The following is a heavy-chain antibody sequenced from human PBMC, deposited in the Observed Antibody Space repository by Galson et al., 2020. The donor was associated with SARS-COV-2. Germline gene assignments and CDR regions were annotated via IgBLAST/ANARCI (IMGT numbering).Heavy chain of an antibody. CDR2: ISYSGIT. V-gene: IGHV4-59*01. Sequence: SETLSLTCTVSGGSISTYYWSWVRQPPGKGLEWIGYISYSGITNYNPSLKSRVSISVDTSKNQFSLNLSSVTAADTAVYYCARTLLFWGDAFDIGGKGTMVTVSS. CDR1: GGSISTYY. CDR3: ARTLLFWGDAFDI. D-gene: IGHD2-21*02. J-gene: IGHJ3*02.